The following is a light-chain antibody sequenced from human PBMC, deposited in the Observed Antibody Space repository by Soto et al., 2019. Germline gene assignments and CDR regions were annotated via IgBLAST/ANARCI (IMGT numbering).Light chain of an antibody. CDR1: QSISSY. CDR2: AAF. V-gene: IGKV1-39*01. J-gene: IGKJ4*01. Sequence: DIQMTQSPSSLSASVGDRVTITCRASQSISSYLNCYQHKPGKATKLLIYAAFSLQSGVPSRFSGSGSGKDFTLTISSLQPEDFATYYCQQSYSPSLTFGGGTKVEIQ. CDR3: QQSYSPSLT.